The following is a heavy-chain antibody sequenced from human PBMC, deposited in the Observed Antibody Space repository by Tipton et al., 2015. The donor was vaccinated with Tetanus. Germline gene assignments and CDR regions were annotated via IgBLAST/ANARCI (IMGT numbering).Heavy chain of an antibody. CDR2: LYSGGGP. V-gene: IGHV3-53*01. J-gene: IGHJ4*02. CDR1: GFTFSTTK. D-gene: IGHD2-21*02. CDR3: ARAPRYCGGDCYHFDY. Sequence: SLRLSCGVSGFTFSTTKMNWVRQAPGKGLEWVSVLYSGGGPNYADSVKGRFTISRDNSKNTLYLQMNSLRVEDTAIYYCARAPRYCGGDCYHFDYWGQGTLVTVSS.